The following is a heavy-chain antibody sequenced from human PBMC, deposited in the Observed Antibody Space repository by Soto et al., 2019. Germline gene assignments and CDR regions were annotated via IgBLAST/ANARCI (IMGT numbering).Heavy chain of an antibody. Sequence: QVQLVQSGAEVKKPGSSVKVSCKASGGTFSNYAISWVRQAPGQGLEWMGGIIPIFGTTNYAQKFQGRVTITADESTSTAYMELSSLRSEDTAVYYCARDAIFGVVIRGIDYYYGMDVWGLGTTVTVSS. J-gene: IGHJ6*02. CDR1: GGTFSNYA. CDR3: ARDAIFGVVIRGIDYYYGMDV. CDR2: IIPIFGTT. D-gene: IGHD3-3*01. V-gene: IGHV1-69*01.